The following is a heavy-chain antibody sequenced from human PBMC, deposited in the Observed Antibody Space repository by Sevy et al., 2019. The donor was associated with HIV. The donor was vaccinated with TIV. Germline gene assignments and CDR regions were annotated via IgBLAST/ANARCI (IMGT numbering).Heavy chain of an antibody. V-gene: IGHV3-23*01. J-gene: IGHJ4*02. D-gene: IGHD6-19*01. CDR2: IGSRGADT. CDR3: AKPPGPVPMAVDY. Sequence: GGSLRLSCPASGFTFGNYEMYWVRQAPGKGLEWVATIGSRGADTRYADSVRGRFAISRDDSENAVFLQMSSLRADDTAIYYCAKPPGPVPMAVDYWGQGTVVTVSS. CDR1: GFTFGNYE.